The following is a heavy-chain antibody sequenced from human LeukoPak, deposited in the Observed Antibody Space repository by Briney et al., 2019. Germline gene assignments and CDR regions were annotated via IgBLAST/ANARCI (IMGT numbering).Heavy chain of an antibody. CDR2: IKQDGSEK. D-gene: IGHD2/OR15-2a*01. V-gene: IGHV3-7*01. Sequence: GGSLRLSCAASGFTFSSYAMSWVRQAPGKGLEWVANIKQDGSEKYYVDSVKGRFTISRDKAKNSLYLQMNSLRAEDTAVYYCARANSLGYWGQGTLVTVSS. CDR3: ARANSLGY. J-gene: IGHJ4*02. CDR1: GFTFSSYA.